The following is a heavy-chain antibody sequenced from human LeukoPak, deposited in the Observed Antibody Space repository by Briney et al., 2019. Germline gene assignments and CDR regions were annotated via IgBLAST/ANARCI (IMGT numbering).Heavy chain of an antibody. Sequence: PGGSLRLSCAVSGITFSSYWMHWVRQDPGRGLLWVSRINTQGTYTNYADSVKGRFTISRDNAKNSLYLQMNSLRAEDTAVYYCARALPATYYYDSSGYLFDYWGQGTLVTVSS. D-gene: IGHD3-22*01. J-gene: IGHJ4*02. CDR1: GITFSSYW. CDR2: INTQGTYT. V-gene: IGHV3-74*01. CDR3: ARALPATYYYDSSGYLFDY.